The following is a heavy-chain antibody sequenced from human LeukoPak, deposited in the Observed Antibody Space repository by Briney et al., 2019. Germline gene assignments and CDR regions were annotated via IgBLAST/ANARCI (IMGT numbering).Heavy chain of an antibody. J-gene: IGHJ1*01. CDR1: GFTFSNYD. CDR3: AKVEPLWGSYRPPSD. D-gene: IGHD3-16*02. V-gene: IGHV3-23*01. CDR2: ISGSGGST. Sequence: GSLRLSCAASGFTFSNYDMSWVRQAPGKGLEWVSAISGSGGSTYYADSVDGRFTISRDNFKNTLYLQMNSLRGEDTAVYFCAKVEPLWGSYRPPSDWGQGTLVTVSS.